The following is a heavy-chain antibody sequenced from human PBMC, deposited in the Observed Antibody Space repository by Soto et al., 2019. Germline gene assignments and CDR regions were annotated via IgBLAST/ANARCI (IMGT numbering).Heavy chain of an antibody. Sequence: SETLSLTCTVSGVSISSGTYYWNWIRQHPGKGLEWIGYIDHSGTTFWSPSLQSRVTISVDKPKNQISLKLSSVTVADTAVYYCARGRDTAMVSKGNWFDPWGQGTPVTVSS. D-gene: IGHD5-18*01. CDR1: GVSISSGTYY. V-gene: IGHV4-31*03. J-gene: IGHJ5*02. CDR2: IDHSGTT. CDR3: ARGRDTAMVSKGNWFDP.